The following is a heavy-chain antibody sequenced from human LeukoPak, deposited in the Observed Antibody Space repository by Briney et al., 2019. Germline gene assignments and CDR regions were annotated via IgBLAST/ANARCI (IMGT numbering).Heavy chain of an antibody. J-gene: IGHJ4*02. CDR2: INPNSGGT. D-gene: IGHD1-26*01. CDR3: ARVSGRVGATYDY. CDR1: GYTFTGHY. Sequence: GASVKVSCKASGYTFTGHYMHWVRQAPGQGLEWMGWINPNSGGTNYAQKFQGRVTMTRDTSISTAYMELSRLRSDDTAVYYCARVSGRVGATYDYWGQGTLVTVSS. V-gene: IGHV1-2*02.